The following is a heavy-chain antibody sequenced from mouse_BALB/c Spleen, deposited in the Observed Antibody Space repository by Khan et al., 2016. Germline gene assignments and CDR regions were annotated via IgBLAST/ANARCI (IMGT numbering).Heavy chain of an antibody. CDR2: INPSNGRT. CDR1: GYTFTSYW. Sequence: QVQLQQPGAELVKPGASVKLSCKASGYTFTSYWMHWVKQRPGQGLEWIGEINPSNGRTNYNEKFKSKATLTVDKSSSTAYMQLSSLTSEDSAVYYCALHSYGSSYGFAYWGQGTLVTVSA. J-gene: IGHJ3*01. CDR3: ALHSYGSSYGFAY. D-gene: IGHD1-1*01. V-gene: IGHV1S81*02.